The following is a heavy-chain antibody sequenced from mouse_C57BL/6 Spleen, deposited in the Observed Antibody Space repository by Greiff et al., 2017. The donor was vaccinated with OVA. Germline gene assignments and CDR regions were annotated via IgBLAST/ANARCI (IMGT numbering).Heavy chain of an antibody. CDR3: ALITTVVDSYFDV. Sequence: QVQLQQSGAELMKPGASVKLSCKATGYTFTGYWIEWVKQRPGHGLEWIGEILPGSGSTTYNEKFKGKATFTADTSSNTAYMQLSSLTTEDSAIDYCALITTVVDSYFDVWGTGTTVTVSS. CDR2: ILPGSGST. D-gene: IGHD1-1*01. V-gene: IGHV1-9*01. J-gene: IGHJ1*03. CDR1: GYTFTGYW.